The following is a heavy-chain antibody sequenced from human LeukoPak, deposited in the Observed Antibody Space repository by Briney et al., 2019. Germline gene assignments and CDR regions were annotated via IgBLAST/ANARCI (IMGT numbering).Heavy chain of an antibody. CDR3: ARVPYYDSSGYRDY. J-gene: IGHJ4*02. Sequence: ASVKVSCKASGYTFTSYGISWVRQAPGQGLEWMGWISAYNGNTNYAQKLQGRVTMTTDTSTSTAYMELRSLRSDDTAVYYCARVPYYDSSGYRDYWGQGTLVTVPS. D-gene: IGHD3-22*01. V-gene: IGHV1-18*01. CDR2: ISAYNGNT. CDR1: GYTFTSYG.